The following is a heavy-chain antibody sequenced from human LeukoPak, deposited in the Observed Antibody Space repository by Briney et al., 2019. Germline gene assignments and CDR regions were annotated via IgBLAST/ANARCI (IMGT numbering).Heavy chain of an antibody. CDR1: GGTFSSYT. CDR3: ARFGDERLALDY. Sequence: GSSVKVSCKASGGTFSSYTISWVRQAPGQGLEWMGRIIPILGIANYAQKFQGRVTITADKSTSTAYMELSSLRSEDTAVYYCARFGDERLALDYWGQGTLVTVSS. D-gene: IGHD3-16*01. J-gene: IGHJ4*02. CDR2: IIPILGIA. V-gene: IGHV1-69*02.